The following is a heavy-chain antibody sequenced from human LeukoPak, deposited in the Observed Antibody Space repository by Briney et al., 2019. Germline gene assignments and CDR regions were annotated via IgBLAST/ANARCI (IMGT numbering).Heavy chain of an antibody. Sequence: VASVKVSCKASGYTFTSYGISWVRQAPGHGLEWMGWISAYNGNTNYAQKLQGRVTMTTDTSTSTAYMELRSLRSDDTAVYYCARLDDSYGDYYYGMDVWGQGTTVTVSS. CDR3: ARLDDSYGDYYYGMDV. J-gene: IGHJ6*02. V-gene: IGHV1-18*01. D-gene: IGHD5-18*01. CDR2: ISAYNGNT. CDR1: GYTFTSYG.